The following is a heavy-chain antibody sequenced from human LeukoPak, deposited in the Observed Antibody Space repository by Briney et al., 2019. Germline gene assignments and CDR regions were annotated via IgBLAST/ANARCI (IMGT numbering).Heavy chain of an antibody. J-gene: IGHJ4*02. CDR2: ISYDGSNK. CDR1: GFTFSSYG. D-gene: IGHD4-17*01. V-gene: IGHV3-30*18. Sequence: GGSLRLPCAASGFTFSSYGMHWVRQAPGKGLEWVAVISYDGSNKYYADSVKGRFTISRDNSKNTLYLQMNSLRAEDTAVYYCAKDPQSIYGDTLDYWGQGTLVTVSS. CDR3: AKDPQSIYGDTLDY.